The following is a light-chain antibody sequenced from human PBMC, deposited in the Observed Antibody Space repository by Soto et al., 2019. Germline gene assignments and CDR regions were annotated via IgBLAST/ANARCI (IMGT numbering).Light chain of an antibody. CDR2: GAS. V-gene: IGKV3-20*01. Sequence: EIVLTQSPGTLSLSPGERATLSCRASQSVSSSYLAWYQQKPRQALRVLIYGASNRATGIPDRFSGSGSGTDFTLTISRLEPEDFAVYYCQQYGSSLWTFGQGTKVEIK. J-gene: IGKJ1*01. CDR3: QQYGSSLWT. CDR1: QSVSSSY.